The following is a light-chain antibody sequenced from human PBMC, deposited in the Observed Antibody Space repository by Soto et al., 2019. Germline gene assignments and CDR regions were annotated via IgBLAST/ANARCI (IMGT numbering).Light chain of an antibody. CDR1: QSISRY. J-gene: IGKJ5*01. V-gene: IGKV1-33*01. CDR3: QQYENLPT. CDR2: DAS. Sequence: DIQMTQSPSSLSASVGDSVTISCRASQSISRYLNWYQQKPGRAPKLLIYDASNLEAGVPSRFRGSGSGTDFTFTISRLQPEDIATYYCQQYENLPTFGQGTRLEIK.